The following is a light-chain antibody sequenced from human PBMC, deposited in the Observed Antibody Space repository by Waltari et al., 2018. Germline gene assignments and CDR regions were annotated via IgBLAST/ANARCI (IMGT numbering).Light chain of an antibody. CDR3: CSYAGTYTFG. J-gene: IGLJ2*01. V-gene: IGLV2-11*01. Sequence: QSALTQPRSVSGSPGQSVTISCTGTTSDVGGYNYVSWYQQYPGKAPKVMIYDVSKRPSGVPDRVSGSKSGNTASLTSSGLQAEDEADYYCCSYAGTYTFGFGGGTKLTVL. CDR2: DVS. CDR1: TSDVGGYNY.